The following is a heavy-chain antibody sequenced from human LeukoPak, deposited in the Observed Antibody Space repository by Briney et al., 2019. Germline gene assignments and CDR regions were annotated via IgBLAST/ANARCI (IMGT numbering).Heavy chain of an antibody. D-gene: IGHD3-10*01. Sequence: SETLSLTCAVYGGSFSGYYWSWIRQPPGKGLEWIGEINHSGSTNYNPSLKSRVTISVDTSKNQFSLKLSSVTAADTAVYYCARSNLITMVQVVIIRCFDYWGQGTLVTVSS. V-gene: IGHV4-34*01. CDR3: ARSNLITMVQVVIIRCFDY. CDR2: INHSGST. J-gene: IGHJ4*02. CDR1: GGSFSGYY.